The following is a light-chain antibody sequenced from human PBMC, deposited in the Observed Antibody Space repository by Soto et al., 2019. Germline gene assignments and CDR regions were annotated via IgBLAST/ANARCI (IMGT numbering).Light chain of an antibody. V-gene: IGKV3-15*01. CDR2: GAS. CDR3: QQYNTWPPLT. J-gene: IGKJ4*01. Sequence: EIVMTQSPATLSVSPGERATLSCRASQSISSSYLAWYQQKPGQAPRLLIYGASTRATGIPARFSGSGSGTEFTLTISNLQSEDFAVYYCQQYNTWPPLTFGGGTKVEIK. CDR1: QSISSSY.